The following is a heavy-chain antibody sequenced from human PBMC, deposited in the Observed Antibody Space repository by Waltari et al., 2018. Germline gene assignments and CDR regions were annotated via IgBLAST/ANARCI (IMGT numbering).Heavy chain of an antibody. D-gene: IGHD1-1*01. V-gene: IGHV3-48*04. Sequence: LVESGGGFVRPGGSLRLSCAVSGLPFSNHAMNWVRQAPGKGLEWISYVNGNNSTTYYADSVRGRFIISRDNAKSLLYLQMNNLRTEDTAVYYCVRWKGPWGQGTLVTVSS. CDR1: GLPFSNHA. J-gene: IGHJ3*01. CDR2: VNGNNSTT. CDR3: VRWKGP.